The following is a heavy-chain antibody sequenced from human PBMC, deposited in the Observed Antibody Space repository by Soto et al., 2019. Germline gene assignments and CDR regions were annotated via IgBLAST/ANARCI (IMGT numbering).Heavy chain of an antibody. D-gene: IGHD4-17*01. V-gene: IGHV4-59*01. CDR1: GASISSYY. Sequence: SETLSLTCSVSGASISSYYWSWFRQAPGKGLEYIGYIHNGERTNYNPSLESRVTISADASKNQFSLRLSSVTAADTAMYYCSYGDSPGPIDHWGQGTLVTVSS. CDR3: SYGDSPGPIDH. J-gene: IGHJ4*02. CDR2: IHNGERT.